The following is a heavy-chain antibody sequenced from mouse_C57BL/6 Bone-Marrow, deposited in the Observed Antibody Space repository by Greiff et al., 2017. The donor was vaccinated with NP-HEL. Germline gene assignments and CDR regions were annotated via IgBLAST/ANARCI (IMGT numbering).Heavy chain of an antibody. D-gene: IGHD1-1*01. Sequence: QVQLQQPGADLVKPGASVKLSCKASGYTFTSYWMHWVKQRPGRGLEWIGRIDPNSGGTKFTEKFQTKATLTVDKPSSTAYMQLSSLTSEESAVYYCARYYYGSRGWYFDVWGTGTTVTVSS. CDR3: ARYYYGSRGWYFDV. V-gene: IGHV1-72*01. CDR1: GYTFTSYW. CDR2: IDPNSGGT. J-gene: IGHJ1*03.